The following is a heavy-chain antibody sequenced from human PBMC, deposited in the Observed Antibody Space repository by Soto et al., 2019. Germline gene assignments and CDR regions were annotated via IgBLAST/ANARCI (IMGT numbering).Heavy chain of an antibody. Sequence: QVHLQQWGAGLLKPSETLSLTCAVYGGSVNGYYWNWIRQPPGKGLEWIGEINHTGGTHYNPSLKIRVTMSVDTYKNQFSLRLSSVTAADTAIYYCATRITVFGLLIPPFDPWGQGTQVTVSS. D-gene: IGHD3-3*01. V-gene: IGHV4-34*02. J-gene: IGHJ5*02. CDR3: ATRITVFGLLIPPFDP. CDR2: INHTGGT. CDR1: GGSVNGYY.